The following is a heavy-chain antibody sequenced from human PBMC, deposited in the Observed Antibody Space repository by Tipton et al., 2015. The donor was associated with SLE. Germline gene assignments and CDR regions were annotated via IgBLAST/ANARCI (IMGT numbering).Heavy chain of an antibody. D-gene: IGHD3-10*01. V-gene: IGHV4-39*07. J-gene: IGHJ6*02. CDR1: GGSISSSSYY. Sequence: TLSLTCTVSGGSISSSSYYWGWIRQPPGKGLEWIGSIYYSGNTFYNPSLKSRVTISVDASKNQYSLKLTSVTAADTAVYYCARDPGDSYWDYYYGMDVWGQGTMVTVSS. CDR2: IYYSGNT. CDR3: ARDPGDSYWDYYYGMDV.